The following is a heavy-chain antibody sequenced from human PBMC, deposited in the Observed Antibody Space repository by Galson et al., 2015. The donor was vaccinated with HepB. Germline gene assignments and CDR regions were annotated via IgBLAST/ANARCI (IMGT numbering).Heavy chain of an antibody. CDR1: GFTIRTYA. V-gene: IGHV3-30*18. CDR3: AKLQLYYDSSGLEVEY. D-gene: IGHD3-22*01. Sequence: SLRLSCAASGFTIRTYAMTWVRQAPGKGLEWVADISYDGSNKYYADSVKGRFIISRDNSKNTLYLQMNSLRAEDTAVYYCAKLQLYYDSSGLEVEYWGQGTLVTVSS. J-gene: IGHJ4*02. CDR2: ISYDGSNK.